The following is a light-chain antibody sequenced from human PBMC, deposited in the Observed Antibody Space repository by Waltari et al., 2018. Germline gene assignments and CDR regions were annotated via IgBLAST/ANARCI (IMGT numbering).Light chain of an antibody. CDR1: QSVSSN. CDR3: QQYYNWPRT. J-gene: IGKJ1*01. V-gene: IGKV3-15*01. Sequence: EIVMTQSPATLSVSPGERATLSCRASQSVSSNLAWYQQRPGQAPRLLIYGASTRATGIPARFSGSVSGTEFTLTIGSLQSEDFAVYYCQQYYNWPRTFGQGTKVEI. CDR2: GAS.